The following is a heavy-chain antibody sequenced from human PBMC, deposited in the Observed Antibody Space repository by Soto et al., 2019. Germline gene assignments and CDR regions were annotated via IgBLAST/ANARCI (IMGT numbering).Heavy chain of an antibody. Sequence: QAQLKQSGAEVTKPGASVKVSCKASGYTFNGYFMHWVRQAPGQGLEWMGWINPNSGGSNYAQKFQGRVTMTMDTSTSTAYMELSSLRSDDTAVYYCARVDDYSGSSGLAPWGQGSLVIVSS. V-gene: IGHV1-2*02. J-gene: IGHJ5*02. CDR2: INPNSGGS. CDR1: GYTFNGYF. D-gene: IGHD6-6*01. CDR3: ARVDDYSGSSGLAP.